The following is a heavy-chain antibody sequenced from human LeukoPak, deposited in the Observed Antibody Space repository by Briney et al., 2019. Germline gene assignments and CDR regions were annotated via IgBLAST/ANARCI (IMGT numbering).Heavy chain of an antibody. CDR1: GFTISDYW. CDR2: RNSDGSSI. V-gene: IGHV3-74*01. D-gene: IGHD2-8*02. Sequence: GGSLRLSRAASGFTISDYWMHWVRQAPGKGLVWVSRRNSDGSSISYADSVKGRFTISRDIAKNTLYLQMNSLRDEDTGVYYCARDWSFDYWGQGTLVTVSS. J-gene: IGHJ4*02. CDR3: ARDWSFDY.